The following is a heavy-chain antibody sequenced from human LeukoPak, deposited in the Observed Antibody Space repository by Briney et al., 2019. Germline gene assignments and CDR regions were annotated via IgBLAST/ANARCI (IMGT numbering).Heavy chain of an antibody. D-gene: IGHD6-6*01. Sequence: QPGGSLRLSCAASGFTFSSYAMPWVRQAPGKGLEWVAVISYDGSNKYYADSVKGRFTISRDNSKNTLYLQMNSLRAEDTAVYYCARDRGIAARGFFDYWGQGTLVTVSS. CDR3: ARDRGIAARGFFDY. J-gene: IGHJ4*02. CDR1: GFTFSSYA. V-gene: IGHV3-30-3*01. CDR2: ISYDGSNK.